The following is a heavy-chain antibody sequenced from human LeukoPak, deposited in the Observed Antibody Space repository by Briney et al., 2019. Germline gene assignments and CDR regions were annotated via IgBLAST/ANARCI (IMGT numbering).Heavy chain of an antibody. V-gene: IGHV3-48*04. CDR2: ISSSGSNI. Sequence: SGGSLRLSCAASGFTFSSYALSWVRQAPGKGLEWVSYISSSGSNIYYADSVKGRFTISRDNAKNSLYLQMNSLRAEDTAVYYCARERGGDTSMANFDYWGQGTLVTVSS. CDR1: GFTFSSYA. CDR3: ARERGGDTSMANFDY. D-gene: IGHD5-18*01. J-gene: IGHJ4*02.